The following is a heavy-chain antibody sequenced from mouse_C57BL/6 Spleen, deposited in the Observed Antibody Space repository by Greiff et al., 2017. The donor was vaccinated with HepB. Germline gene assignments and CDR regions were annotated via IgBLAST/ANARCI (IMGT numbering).Heavy chain of an antibody. J-gene: IGHJ4*01. CDR3: AREKAMDY. Sequence: DVKLVESGPVLVKPGASVKMSCKASGYTFTDYYMNWVKQSHGKSLEWIGVINPYNGGTSYNQKFKGKATLTVDKSSSTAYMELNSLTSEDSAVYYCAREKAMDYWGQGTSVTVSS. V-gene: IGHV1-19*01. CDR1: GYTFTDYY. CDR2: INPYNGGT.